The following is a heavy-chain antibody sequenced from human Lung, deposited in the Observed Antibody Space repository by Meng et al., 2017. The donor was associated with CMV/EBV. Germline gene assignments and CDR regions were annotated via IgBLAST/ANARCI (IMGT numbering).Heavy chain of an antibody. CDR2: IHHSGST. CDR1: GYSISSGYY. J-gene: IGHJ5*02. V-gene: IGHV4-38-2*02. CDR3: ARVHRILNWFDP. D-gene: IGHD2/OR15-2a*01. Sequence: GSLRLSCTVSGYSISSGYYWGWIRQSPEKEVEWIGSIHHSGSTYYNPSLKSRVTISMDSPNDQFSLNLNPVTAADTAVYYCARVHRILNWFDPWGRGILVTVSS.